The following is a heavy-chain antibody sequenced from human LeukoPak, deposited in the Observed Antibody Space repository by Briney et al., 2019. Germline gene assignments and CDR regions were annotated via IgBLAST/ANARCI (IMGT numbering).Heavy chain of an antibody. CDR3: ARHVAGSLTIDY. CDR2: IYYSGST. CDR1: GFTFSSYA. D-gene: IGHD2-21*01. Sequence: PGGSLRLSCAASGFTFSSYAMSWVRQPPGKGLEWIGSIYYSGSTYYNPSLKSRVTISVDTSKNQFSLKLSSVTAADTAVYYCARHVAGSLTIDYWGQGTLVTVSS. V-gene: IGHV4-39*01. J-gene: IGHJ4*02.